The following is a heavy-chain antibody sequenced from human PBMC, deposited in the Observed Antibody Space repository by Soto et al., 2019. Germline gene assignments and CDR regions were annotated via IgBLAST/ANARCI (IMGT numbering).Heavy chain of an antibody. V-gene: IGHV3-23*01. CDR1: GFTFSSYA. Sequence: VQLLESGGGLVQPGGSLRLSCAASGFTFSSYAMSWVRQAPGKGLEWVSAISGSGGSTYYADSVKGRFTISRDNSKNTLYLQMNSLRAEDTAVYYCAKVNPRYCSSTSCYYFDYWGQGTLVTVSS. J-gene: IGHJ4*02. CDR3: AKVNPRYCSSTSCYYFDY. CDR2: ISGSGGST. D-gene: IGHD2-2*01.